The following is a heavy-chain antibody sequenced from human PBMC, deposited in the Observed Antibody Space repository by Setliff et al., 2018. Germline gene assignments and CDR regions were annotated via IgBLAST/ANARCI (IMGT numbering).Heavy chain of an antibody. D-gene: IGHD1-26*01. V-gene: IGHV4-39*01. CDR2: IYRSGST. CDR3: ARSPSSGAYWNPRPFYSDY. Sequence: SETLSLTCTVSGDSIGRHGFYWGWIRQSPEKGLEWIGNIYRSGSTYYNPSLTSRITISVDKSKNQLFLRLGSVTAADTALYYCARSPSSGAYWNPRPFYSDYWARGTLVTVSS. J-gene: IGHJ4*02. CDR1: GDSIGRHGFY.